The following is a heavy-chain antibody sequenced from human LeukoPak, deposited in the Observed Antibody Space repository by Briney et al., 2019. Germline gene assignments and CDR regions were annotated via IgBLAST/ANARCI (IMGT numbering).Heavy chain of an antibody. CDR2: FDPEDGET. D-gene: IGHD6-13*01. CDR1: GYTLTELS. Sequence: GASVKVSCKVSGYTLTELSMHLVRQAPGKGLEWMGGFDPEDGETIYAQKFQGRVTMTEDTSKDTAYMELSSLRSEDTAVYYCATDFGSPRIAAAGQMVYWGQGTLVTVSS. CDR3: ATDFGSPRIAAAGQMVY. J-gene: IGHJ4*02. V-gene: IGHV1-24*01.